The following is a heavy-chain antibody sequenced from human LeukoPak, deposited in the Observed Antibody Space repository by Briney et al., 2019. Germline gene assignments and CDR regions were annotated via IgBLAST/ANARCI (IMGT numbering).Heavy chain of an antibody. Sequence: KPSETLSLTCTVSGDSISSGDYYWSWIRQPAGKGLEWIGRISSSGSTNYNPSLKSRVTISVDTSKNQFSLKLSSVTAADTAVYYCASCPWFGEDVGYWGQGTLVTVSS. J-gene: IGHJ4*02. CDR2: ISSSGST. CDR1: GDSISSGDYY. V-gene: IGHV4-61*02. CDR3: ASCPWFGEDVGY. D-gene: IGHD3-10*01.